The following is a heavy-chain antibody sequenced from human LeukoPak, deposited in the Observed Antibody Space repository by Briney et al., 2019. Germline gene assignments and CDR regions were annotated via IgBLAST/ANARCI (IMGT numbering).Heavy chain of an antibody. V-gene: IGHV3-23*01. J-gene: IGHJ6*03. CDR3: AKDYERGMYYYYYMDV. CDR1: GFTFSSYA. D-gene: IGHD3-16*01. Sequence: GSLRLSCAASGFTFSSYAMSWVRQAPGKGLEWVSAISGSGGSTYYADSVKGRFTISRDNSQNPLYLQMNSLRAEDTAVYYCAKDYERGMYYYYYMDVWGKGTTVTVSS. CDR2: ISGSGGST.